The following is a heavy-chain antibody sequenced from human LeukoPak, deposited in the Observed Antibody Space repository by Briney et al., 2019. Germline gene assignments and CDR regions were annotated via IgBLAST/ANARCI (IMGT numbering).Heavy chain of an antibody. CDR2: IYSGGST. D-gene: IGHD3-16*01. CDR3: ARDSGGNWFDP. CDR1: GFTVSSNY. Sequence: GVLRLSCAASGFTVSSNYMSWVRQAPGKGLEWVSVIYSGGSTYYANSVKGRFTISRDNSKNTLYLQMNSLRAEDTAVYYCARDSGGNWFDPWGQGTLVTVSS. V-gene: IGHV3-66*01. J-gene: IGHJ5*02.